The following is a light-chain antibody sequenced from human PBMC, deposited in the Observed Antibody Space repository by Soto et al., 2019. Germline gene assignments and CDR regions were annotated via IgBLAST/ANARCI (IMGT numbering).Light chain of an antibody. CDR1: QSISSW. Sequence: DIQMTQSPSTLSASVGDRVTITCRASQSISSWLAWYQQKPGKAPKLLIYDASSLESGVPSRSSGSGSGTEFTLTISSLKPDDFATYYCQEYQSYSRRFGQGTKVDIK. CDR2: DAS. J-gene: IGKJ1*01. V-gene: IGKV1-5*01. CDR3: QEYQSYSRR.